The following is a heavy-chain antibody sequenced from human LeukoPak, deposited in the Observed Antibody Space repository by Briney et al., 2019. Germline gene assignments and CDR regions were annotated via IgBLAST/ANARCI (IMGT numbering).Heavy chain of an antibody. V-gene: IGHV4-4*07. CDR2: IYTRGST. CDR3: AREVELEAIVVVPAAVPDAFDI. CDR1: RGSISSYY. Sequence: PSETLSLTCAVSRGSISSYYWSWIRQPAGKGLEWIGRIYTRGSTNYNPSLKSRVTMSVDTSKNQFSLKLSSVTAADTAVYYCAREVELEAIVVVPAAVPDAFDIWGQGTMVTVSS. D-gene: IGHD2-2*01. J-gene: IGHJ3*02.